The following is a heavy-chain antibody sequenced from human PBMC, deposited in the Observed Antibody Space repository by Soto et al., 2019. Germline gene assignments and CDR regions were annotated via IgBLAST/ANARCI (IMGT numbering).Heavy chain of an antibody. V-gene: IGHV4-61*03. CDR3: AREWGLLPYYVMNV. Sequence: LSLTCIVSGDSVTSGSYYWTWLRQPPGKGLEWIGYISYTGRTKYNPSLQSRVTISVDTSKNDFSLNLSSVTAADTAVYFCAREWGLLPYYVMNVWGHGTAVTVSS. J-gene: IGHJ6*02. CDR1: GDSVTSGSYY. D-gene: IGHD7-27*01. CDR2: ISYTGRT.